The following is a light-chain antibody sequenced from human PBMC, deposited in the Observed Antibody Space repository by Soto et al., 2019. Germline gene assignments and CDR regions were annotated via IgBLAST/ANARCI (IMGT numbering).Light chain of an antibody. Sequence: EIVLTQSPGTLSLSPGERATLSCRASQSVSSSYLAWYQQKPGQAPRLLIYGASSRATGIPDRFSGSGSGTDFTLTISRLEPEDFAVYYCQQRSNWLSLTFGGGTKVDIK. CDR1: QSVSSSY. CDR2: GAS. J-gene: IGKJ4*01. V-gene: IGKV3D-20*02. CDR3: QQRSNWLSLT.